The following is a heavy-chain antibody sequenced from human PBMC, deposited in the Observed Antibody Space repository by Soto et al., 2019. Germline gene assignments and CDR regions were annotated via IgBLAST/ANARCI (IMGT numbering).Heavy chain of an antibody. J-gene: IGHJ6*02. D-gene: IGHD6-6*01. V-gene: IGHV1-2*03. Sequence: AASVKVSCKASGYSFTTYGMNWVPQAPGQGLEWMGWINPNSGGTNYAQKFQGRVTMTRDTSISTAYMELSRLRSDDTAVYYCARDLLYSSSPIPPYYYYGMDVWGQGTTVTVSS. CDR3: ARDLLYSSSPIPPYYYYGMDV. CDR2: INPNSGGT. CDR1: GYSFTTYG.